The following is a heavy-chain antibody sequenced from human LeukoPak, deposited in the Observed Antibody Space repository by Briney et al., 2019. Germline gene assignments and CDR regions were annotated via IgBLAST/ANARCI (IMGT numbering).Heavy chain of an antibody. Sequence: ASVKVSCKASGYTFTGYYIHWVRQAPGQGLEWMGWINPNSGGTNYAQKFQGRVTMTRDTSISTAYMELSRLRSDDTAVYYCARDRLSSSWFDPWGQGTLVTVSS. V-gene: IGHV1-2*02. CDR2: INPNSGGT. J-gene: IGHJ5*02. D-gene: IGHD6-6*01. CDR1: GYTFTGYY. CDR3: ARDRLSSSWFDP.